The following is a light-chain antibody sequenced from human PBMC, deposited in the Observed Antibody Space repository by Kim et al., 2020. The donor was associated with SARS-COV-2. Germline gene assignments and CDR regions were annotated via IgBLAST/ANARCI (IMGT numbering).Light chain of an antibody. CDR3: QQYNSYSQT. CDR2: DAS. V-gene: IGKV1-5*01. CDR1: QSISNW. J-gene: IGKJ1*01. Sequence: GDRVTITCRASQSISNWLAWHQQKPGKAPKLLIYDASSLESGVPSRFSGSGSGTEFTLTISSLQPDDFATYYCQQYNSYSQTFGQGTKVDIK.